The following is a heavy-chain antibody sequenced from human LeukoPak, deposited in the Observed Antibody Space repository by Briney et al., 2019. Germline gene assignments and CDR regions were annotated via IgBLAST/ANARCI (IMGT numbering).Heavy chain of an antibody. V-gene: IGHV3-30*02. D-gene: IGHD2-2*01. CDR1: GFTFSSYG. CDR3: AKGGRTSNNYFDY. J-gene: IGHJ4*02. CDR2: IRYDGTNK. Sequence: GGSLRLSCAASGFTFSSYGMHWVRQAPGKGLEWVAFIRYDGTNKNYADSVKGRFTISRDNSKNTLYLQMDSLRAEDTAVYYCAKGGRTSNNYFDYWGQGTLVTVSS.